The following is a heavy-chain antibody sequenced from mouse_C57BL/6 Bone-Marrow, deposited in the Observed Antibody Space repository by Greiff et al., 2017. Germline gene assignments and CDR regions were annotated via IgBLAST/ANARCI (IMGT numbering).Heavy chain of an antibody. Sequence: QVQLQQSGAELARPGASVKLSCKASGYTFTSYGISWVKQRTGQGLEWIGEIYPRSGNTYYNEKFKGKATLTADKSSSTAYLELLSLTSEDSAIYFCAVNWGFAYWGQGTLVTVSA. V-gene: IGHV1-81*01. J-gene: IGHJ3*01. CDR2: IYPRSGNT. D-gene: IGHD4-1*01. CDR1: GYTFTSYG. CDR3: AVNWGFAY.